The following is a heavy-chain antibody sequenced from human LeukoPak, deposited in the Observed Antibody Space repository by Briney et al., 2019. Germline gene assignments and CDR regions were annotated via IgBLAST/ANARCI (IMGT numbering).Heavy chain of an antibody. CDR3: TRDDPLYDFWSGYHDY. V-gene: IGHV3-49*03. CDR2: IRSKAYGGTT. Sequence: GGSLRLSCTASGFTFGDYAMSWSRQAPGKGLEWVGFIRSKAYGGTTEYAASVKGRFTISRDDSKSIAYLQMNSLKTEDTAVYYCTRDDPLYDFWSGYHDYWGQGTLVTVSS. CDR1: GFTFGDYA. D-gene: IGHD3-3*01. J-gene: IGHJ4*02.